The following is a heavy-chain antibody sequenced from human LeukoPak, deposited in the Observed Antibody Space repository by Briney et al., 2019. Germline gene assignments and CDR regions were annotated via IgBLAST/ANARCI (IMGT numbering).Heavy chain of an antibody. CDR3: PRPTKEGSSWYLWYEP. V-gene: IGHV3-74*01. CDR2: IDNGGSTT. Sequence: PGGSLRLSCAASGFTFSSYWMRWVRQAPGKGLVWVSRIDNGGSTTNFADSVNGRSTISIDNAKNTLYLQTNSLKAEDTAVYYCPRPTKEGSSWYLWYEPWGQGTLVTVS. CDR1: GFTFSSYW. D-gene: IGHD6-13*01. J-gene: IGHJ5*02.